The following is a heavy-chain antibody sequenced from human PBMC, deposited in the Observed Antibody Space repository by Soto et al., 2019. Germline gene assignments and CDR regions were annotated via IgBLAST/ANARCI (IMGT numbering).Heavy chain of an antibody. V-gene: IGHV4-31*03. CDR1: GASITSGGYY. Sequence: QVQLQDSGPGLVKPSQTLSLTCTVSGASITSGGYYWSWIRQHPGKGLEWIGYIYYSGSTYYIPSLQSRVTILVDTSKNQFSLKLSSVTAADTAVYYCTRSIQHWGQGTLVTVSS. CDR3: TRSIQH. CDR2: IYYSGST. J-gene: IGHJ1*01.